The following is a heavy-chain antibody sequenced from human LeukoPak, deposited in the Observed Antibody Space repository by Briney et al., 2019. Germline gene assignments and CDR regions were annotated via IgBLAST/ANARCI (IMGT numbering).Heavy chain of an antibody. CDR1: GFTFSNYW. CDR2: IKSDGSST. Sequence: GGSLRLSCAASGFTFSNYWMHWVRRAPGKGPVGVSRIKSDGSSTRFADSVQGRFTISRDNGKNTLYLQMNSLRAEDTAVYYCARGGDSSNWYPGYFDYWGQGALVTVSS. D-gene: IGHD6-13*01. J-gene: IGHJ4*02. V-gene: IGHV3-74*01. CDR3: ARGGDSSNWYPGYFDY.